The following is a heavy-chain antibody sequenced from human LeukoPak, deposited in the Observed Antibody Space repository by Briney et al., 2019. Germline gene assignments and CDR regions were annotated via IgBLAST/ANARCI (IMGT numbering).Heavy chain of an antibody. Sequence: KPGESLKISCKGSGYSFTSYWIGWVRQMPGKGLEWMGIIYPGDSDTRYSPSFQGQVTISADKSISTAYLQWSSLKASDTAMYYCARRRAYCGGDCYARVYYFDYWGQGTLVTVSS. CDR3: ARRRAYCGGDCYARVYYFDY. CDR1: GYSFTSYW. D-gene: IGHD2-21*01. J-gene: IGHJ4*02. CDR2: IYPGDSDT. V-gene: IGHV5-51*01.